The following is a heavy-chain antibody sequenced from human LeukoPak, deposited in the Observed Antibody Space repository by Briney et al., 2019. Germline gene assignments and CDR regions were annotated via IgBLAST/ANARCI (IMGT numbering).Heavy chain of an antibody. D-gene: IGHD6-19*01. V-gene: IGHV1-8*01. CDR2: MNPNSGNT. CDR3: ARGRKQWQAKYYYYYYYMDV. J-gene: IGHJ6*03. Sequence: ASVKVSCKASGYTFTSYDINWVRQATGQGLEWMGWMNPNSGNTGYAQKFQGRVTMTRNTSISTAYMELSSLRSEDTAVYYCARGRKQWQAKYYYYYYYMDVWGKGTTVTVSS. CDR1: GYTFTSYD.